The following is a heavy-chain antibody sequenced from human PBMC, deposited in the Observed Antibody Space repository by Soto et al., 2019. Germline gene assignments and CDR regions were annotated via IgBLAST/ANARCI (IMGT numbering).Heavy chain of an antibody. V-gene: IGHV1-8*01. CDR1: GYTFSSYD. Sequence: QVQLVQSGAEVKEPGASVKVSCKSSGYTFSSYDINWVRRAAGQGLEWVGSMNPNSGNTLYAQKFQGRVIIPRSTSTSTAYMELSSLRSDATAVYYCARAHNAGDVDYWGQGTLVTVSS. CDR3: ARAHNAGDVDY. D-gene: IGHD4-17*01. CDR2: MNPNSGNT. J-gene: IGHJ4*02.